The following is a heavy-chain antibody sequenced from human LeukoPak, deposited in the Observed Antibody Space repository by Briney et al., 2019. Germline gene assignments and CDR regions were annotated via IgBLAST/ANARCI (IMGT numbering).Heavy chain of an antibody. V-gene: IGHV3-48*03. J-gene: IGHJ4*02. D-gene: IGHD3-22*01. Sequence: GGSLRLSCAASGFTFSSYEMNWVRQAPGKGLEWVSYISSSGSTIYYADSVKGRFTISRDNAKNSLYLQMNSLRAEDTAVYYCAKDDYYDTSGYRDWGQGTLVTVSS. CDR1: GFTFSSYE. CDR3: AKDDYYDTSGYRD. CDR2: ISSSGSTI.